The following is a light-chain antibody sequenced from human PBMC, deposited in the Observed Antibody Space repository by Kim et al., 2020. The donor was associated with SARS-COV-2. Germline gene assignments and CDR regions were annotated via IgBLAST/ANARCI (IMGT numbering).Light chain of an antibody. V-gene: IGLV3-19*02. J-gene: IGLJ3*02. CDR1: SLRSYY. CDR2: GKN. Sequence: SSELTQDPAVSVALGQTVRITCQGDSLRSYYASWYQQKPGQAPVRVIYGKNNRPSGIPDRFSGSSSGNTASLTITGAPAEDEADYYCNSWDRSGNHWVFGGGTQLTVL. CDR3: NSWDRSGNHWV.